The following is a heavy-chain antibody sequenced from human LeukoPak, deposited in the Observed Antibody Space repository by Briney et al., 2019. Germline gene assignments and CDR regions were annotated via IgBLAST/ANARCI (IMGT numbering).Heavy chain of an antibody. CDR3: AKDAVEGGGYYDIGGYYYFNY. CDR1: GFTFSSYA. V-gene: IGHV3-23*01. J-gene: IGHJ4*02. Sequence: GGSLRVSCAASGFTFSSYAMSGVGQARGKGLEGVSAISGSGGSTYYADSVKGRFTISRDNSKNTVYLQMNTLRAQDTAVYSCAKDAVEGGGYYDIGGYYYFNYWGQGTLVTVSS. CDR2: ISGSGGST. D-gene: IGHD3-22*01.